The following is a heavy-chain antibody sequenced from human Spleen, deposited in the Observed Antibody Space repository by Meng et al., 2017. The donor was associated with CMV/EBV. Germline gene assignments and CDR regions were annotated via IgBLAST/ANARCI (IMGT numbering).Heavy chain of an antibody. J-gene: IGHJ6*02. CDR1: GVSISHYY. V-gene: IGHV4-59*12. CDR3: ARDRGSNYAYYYYYGMDV. Sequence: SETLSLTCTVSGVSISHYYWSWIRQPPGKGLEWIGYIYYSGSTNYNPSLRSRVTISVDTSKNQFSLKLSSVTAADTAVYYCARDRGSNYAYYYYYGMDVWGQGTTVTVSS. CDR2: IYYSGST. D-gene: IGHD4-11*01.